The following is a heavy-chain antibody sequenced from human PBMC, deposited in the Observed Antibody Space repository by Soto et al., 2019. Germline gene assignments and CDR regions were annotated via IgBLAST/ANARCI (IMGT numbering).Heavy chain of an antibody. CDR3: AKNGQPPYYYYGMDV. D-gene: IGHD2-8*01. CDR1: GYTFSRYG. Sequence: QGQLVQSGPEVKKPGASVKVSCKASGYTFSRYGISSVRQAPGQGLEWMGWISGYNGDTIYAQKVQGRVTMTIDTSTYTAYMELRSLTSDDTAIYYCAKNGQPPYYYYGMDVWGQGTTVTVSS. CDR2: ISGYNGDT. J-gene: IGHJ6*02. V-gene: IGHV1-18*01.